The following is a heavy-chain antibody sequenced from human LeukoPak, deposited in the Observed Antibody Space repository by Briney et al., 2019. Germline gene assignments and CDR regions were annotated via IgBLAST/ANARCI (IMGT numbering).Heavy chain of an antibody. CDR1: GGSVSSGGYY. J-gene: IGHJ4*02. V-gene: IGHV4-61*08. CDR3: ARVYYDSDGYNFDY. Sequence: PSQTLSLTCTVSGGSVSSGGYYWSWIRQPPGKGLEWIGYIYDSGSTNYNPSLKSRVTISLDTSKNRFSLKLSSVTAADTAVYYCARVYYDSDGYNFDYWGQGTLVTVSS. D-gene: IGHD3-22*01. CDR2: IYDSGST.